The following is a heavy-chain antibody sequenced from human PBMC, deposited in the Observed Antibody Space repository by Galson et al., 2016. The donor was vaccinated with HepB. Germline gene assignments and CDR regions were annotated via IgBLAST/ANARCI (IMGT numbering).Heavy chain of an antibody. CDR1: GFTFSIYS. V-gene: IGHV3-48*02. CDR3: ARVGHCSGASCYPFDY. CDR2: ISSSGDTI. J-gene: IGHJ4*02. Sequence: SLRLSCAASGFTFSIYSMNWVRQAPGKGLEWVSHISSSGDTIYYADSVQGRFTVSRDNAKNSLYLQMNSLRDEDAAVYYCARVGHCSGASCYPFDYWGQGTLVTVSS. D-gene: IGHD2-15*01.